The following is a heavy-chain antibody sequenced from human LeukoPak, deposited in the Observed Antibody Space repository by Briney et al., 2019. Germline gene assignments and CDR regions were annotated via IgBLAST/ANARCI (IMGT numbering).Heavy chain of an antibody. V-gene: IGHV5-51*01. CDR2: IYAGDSDT. Sequence: GESLKISCKGSGYTFTNYWIAWVRQMPGKGLEWMGIIYAGDSDTRYSPSFQGQVTISADRSISTTYLQWSSLKASDTAMYYCARRVDSGFSFDFWGQGTLVTVSS. CDR1: GYTFTNYW. J-gene: IGHJ4*02. CDR3: ARRVDSGFSFDF. D-gene: IGHD3-22*01.